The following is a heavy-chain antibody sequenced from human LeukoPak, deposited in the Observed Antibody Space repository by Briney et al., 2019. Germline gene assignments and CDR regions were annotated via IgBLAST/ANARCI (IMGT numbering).Heavy chain of an antibody. D-gene: IGHD3-22*01. CDR3: ARGVGYFDSTGYFMYYFDY. CDR1: GFTFSGYA. J-gene: IGHJ4*02. V-gene: IGHV3-64*01. Sequence: GGSLRLSCAASGFTFSGYAMHWVRPAPGKGLEYVSAISDNGGSTNYANSVKGRFTISRANSKNTVYLQMGSLRPEDMAVYYCARGVGYFDSTGYFMYYFDYWGQGALVTVSS. CDR2: ISDNGGST.